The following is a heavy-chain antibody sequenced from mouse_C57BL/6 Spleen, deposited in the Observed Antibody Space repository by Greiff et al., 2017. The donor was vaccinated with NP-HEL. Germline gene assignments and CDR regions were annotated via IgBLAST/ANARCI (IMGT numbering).Heavy chain of an antibody. D-gene: IGHD1-1*01. V-gene: IGHV1-55*01. Sequence: VQLQQSGAELVKPGASVKMSCKASGYTFTSYWITWVKQRPGQGLEWIGDIYPGSGSTNYNEKFKSKATLTVDTSSSTAYMQLSSLTSEDSAVYYCARSYYDYAMDYWGQGTSVTVSS. J-gene: IGHJ4*01. CDR1: GYTFTSYW. CDR3: ARSYYDYAMDY. CDR2: IYPGSGST.